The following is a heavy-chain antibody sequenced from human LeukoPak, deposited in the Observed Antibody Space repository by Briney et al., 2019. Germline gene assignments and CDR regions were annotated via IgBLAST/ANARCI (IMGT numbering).Heavy chain of an antibody. D-gene: IGHD6-13*01. V-gene: IGHV4-61*01. CDR2: IYYSGST. J-gene: IGHJ4*02. CDR1: GGSVSSGSYY. Sequence: SETLSLTCTVSGGSVSSGSYYWSWIRQPPGKGLEWIGYIYYSGSTNYNPSLKNRVTISVDTSKNQFSLKLSSVTAADTAVYYCARERYSSNWFIDYWGQGTLVTVSS. CDR3: ARERYSSNWFIDY.